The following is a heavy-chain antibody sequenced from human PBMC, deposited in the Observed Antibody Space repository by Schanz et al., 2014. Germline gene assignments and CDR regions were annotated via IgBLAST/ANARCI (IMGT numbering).Heavy chain of an antibody. CDR2: ISPNSGDT. D-gene: IGHD6-13*01. CDR1: GRTFIVYH. Sequence: QVQLVQSGAEVKKPGASMKVSCKASGRTFIVYHVLHWVRQAPGQGLEWMGRISPNSGDTHSAQKFQGRVTMTSDTSISTAYMELSRLRSDDTAIYYCARDGHSSKWSSYYYYGMDVWGQGTTVTVSS. V-gene: IGHV1-2*06. CDR3: ARDGHSSKWSSYYYYGMDV. J-gene: IGHJ6*02.